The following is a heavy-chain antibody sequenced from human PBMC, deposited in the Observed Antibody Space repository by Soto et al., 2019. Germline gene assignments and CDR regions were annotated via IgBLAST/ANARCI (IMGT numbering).Heavy chain of an antibody. Sequence: IXXXPGKGLEWIGSIYYSGSTYYNPSLKSRVTISVDTSKNQFSLKLSSVTAADTAVYYCARTFTEWLGGYYYYYMDVWGKGTTVTVSS. V-gene: IGHV4-39*01. J-gene: IGHJ6*03. CDR3: ARTFTEWLGGYYYYYMDV. D-gene: IGHD3-10*01. CDR2: IYYSGST.